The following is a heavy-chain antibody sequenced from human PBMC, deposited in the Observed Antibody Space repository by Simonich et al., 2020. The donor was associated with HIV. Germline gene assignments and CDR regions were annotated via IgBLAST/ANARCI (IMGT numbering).Heavy chain of an antibody. J-gene: IGHJ1*01. CDR1: GYTFTGYY. CDR3: ARGKTIAVAALQH. D-gene: IGHD6-19*01. Sequence: QVQLVQSGAEVKKPGASVMVASKASGYTFTGYYIHWVRQAPGQGLEWMGWINPNRGGTNYAQKFQGRVTMTRDTSISTVYMDLTRLRSDDTAVYYCARGKTIAVAALQHWGQGTLVFVSS. V-gene: IGHV1-2*02. CDR2: INPNRGGT.